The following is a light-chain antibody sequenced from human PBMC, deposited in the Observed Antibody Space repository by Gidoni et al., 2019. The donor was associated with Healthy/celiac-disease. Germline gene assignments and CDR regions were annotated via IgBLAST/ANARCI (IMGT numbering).Light chain of an antibody. Sequence: DIQMTQSPSSLSASVGDRVTITCQASQDISNSLNWYQQKPRKAPKLLIYDASNLETGVPSRFSGSGSGTDFTFTISSLQPEDIATYYCQQYDNLCSFGQGTKLEIK. J-gene: IGKJ2*04. CDR3: QQYDNLCS. V-gene: IGKV1-33*01. CDR1: QDISNS. CDR2: DAS.